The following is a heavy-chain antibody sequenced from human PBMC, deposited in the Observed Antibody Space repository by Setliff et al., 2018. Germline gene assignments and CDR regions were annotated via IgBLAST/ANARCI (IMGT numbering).Heavy chain of an antibody. CDR2: IYNSGYT. CDR1: GGSISSGNYY. CDR3: ASGLGFDY. V-gene: IGHV4-39*07. Sequence: SETLSLTCRVSGGSISSGNYYWGLIRQPPGKGLEWIGSIYNSGYTHYKPSLQSRATISVDTSKSQFSLNLSNVTAADTAVYYCASGLGFDYWGPGSLVTVSS. J-gene: IGHJ4*01. D-gene: IGHD7-27*01.